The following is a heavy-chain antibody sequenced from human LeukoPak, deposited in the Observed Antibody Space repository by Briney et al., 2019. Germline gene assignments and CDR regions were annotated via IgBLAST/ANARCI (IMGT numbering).Heavy chain of an antibody. CDR1: GYSFTSYW. V-gene: IGHV5-51*01. CDR3: ARLILQNVAAKPENPIDY. J-gene: IGHJ4*02. CDR2: IYPGDSDT. Sequence: GESLKISCKGSGYSFTSYWIGWVRQMPGKGLEWMGIIYPGDSDTRYSPSLHGQVTISADKSNSTAYLQWSSLKASDTAMYYCARLILQNVAAKPENPIDYWGQGTLVTVSS. D-gene: IGHD6-13*01.